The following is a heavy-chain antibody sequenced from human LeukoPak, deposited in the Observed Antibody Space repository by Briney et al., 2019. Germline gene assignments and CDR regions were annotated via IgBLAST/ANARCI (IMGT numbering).Heavy chain of an antibody. J-gene: IGHJ3*02. CDR2: IYHSGST. V-gene: IGHV4-38-2*02. D-gene: IGHD2-21*02. CDR1: GYSISSGYY. Sequence: KPSETLSLTCTVSGYSISSGYYWGWIRQPPGKGLEWIGSIYHSGSTNYKPSLRSRVTISVDKSKNQFSLKLSSVTAADTAVYYCAGAYCGGDCYSGRAFDIWGQGTMVTVSS. CDR3: AGAYCGGDCYSGRAFDI.